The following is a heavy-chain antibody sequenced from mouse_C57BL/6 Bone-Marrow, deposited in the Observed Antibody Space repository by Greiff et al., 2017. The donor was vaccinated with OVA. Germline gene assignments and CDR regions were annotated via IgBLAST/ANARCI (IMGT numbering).Heavy chain of an antibody. Sequence: EVKLMESGGGLVKPGGSLKLSCAASGFTFSDYGMHWVRQAPEKGLEWVAYISSGSSTIYYADTVKGRFTISRDNAKNTLFLQMTSLRSEDTAMYYCATSGYDVYAMDYWGQGTSVTVSS. CDR2: ISSGSSTI. J-gene: IGHJ4*01. V-gene: IGHV5-17*01. CDR1: GFTFSDYG. D-gene: IGHD2-2*01. CDR3: ATSGYDVYAMDY.